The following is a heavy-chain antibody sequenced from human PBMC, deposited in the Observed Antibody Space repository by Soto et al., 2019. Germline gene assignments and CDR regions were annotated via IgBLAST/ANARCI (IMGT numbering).Heavy chain of an antibody. Sequence: PSETLSLTCAISGGSVGAAGYTWSWIRQPPGAGLEWIGYIYHSGTTYYNPSLKSRVTISVDTSKNQFSLKLSSVTAADTAVYYCARGEITTLDPWGQGTLVTVSS. V-gene: IGHV4-30-2*01. CDR2: IYHSGTT. D-gene: IGHD4-4*01. CDR3: ARGEITTLDP. J-gene: IGHJ5*02. CDR1: GGSVGAAGYT.